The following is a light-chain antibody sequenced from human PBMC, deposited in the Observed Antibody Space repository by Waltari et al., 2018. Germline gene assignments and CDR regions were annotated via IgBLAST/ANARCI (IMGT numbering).Light chain of an antibody. V-gene: IGKV4-1*01. CDR1: QSRLPNSNNKNY. Sequence: DIVMTQSPASPALSLGERVTCNCESIQSRLPNSNNKNYSAWYQQRPGQAPNLLIYWASTRGSGVPTRFSGSGSGTEFSLTINGLQAEDVAVYYCQQCYSTPLTFGGGTTVEIK. J-gene: IGKJ4*01. CDR2: WAS. CDR3: QQCYSTPLT.